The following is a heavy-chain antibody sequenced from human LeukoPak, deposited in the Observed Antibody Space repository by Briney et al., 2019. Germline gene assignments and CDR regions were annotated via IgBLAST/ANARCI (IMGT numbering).Heavy chain of an antibody. J-gene: IGHJ6*02. CDR3: ARETGYYYGLDV. CDR1: GDSVSTSH. CDR2: VYYTGST. V-gene: IGHV4-59*02. D-gene: IGHD1-14*01. Sequence: SETLSLTCSVSGDSVSTSHWNWIRQPPGKGLEWIGDVYYTGSTNYSPSLKSRVTMSVDTSKNQFSLELSSVTSADTAVYYCARETGYYYGLDVWGQGTTVTISS.